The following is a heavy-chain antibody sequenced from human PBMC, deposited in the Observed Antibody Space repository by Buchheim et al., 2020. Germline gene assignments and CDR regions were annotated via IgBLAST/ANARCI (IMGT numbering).Heavy chain of an antibody. CDR1: GYTFTSYY. D-gene: IGHD3-3*01. V-gene: IGHV1-46*01. CDR3: ARWNYDFWSGYYMASYGMDV. CDR2: INPSGGST. Sequence: QVQLVQSGAEVKKPGASVKVSCKASGYTFTSYYMHWVRQAPGQGLEWMGIINPSGGSTSYAQKFQGRVTMTRDTSTSTVYMELSSLRSEDTAVYYCARWNYDFWSGYYMASYGMDVWGQGTT. J-gene: IGHJ6*02.